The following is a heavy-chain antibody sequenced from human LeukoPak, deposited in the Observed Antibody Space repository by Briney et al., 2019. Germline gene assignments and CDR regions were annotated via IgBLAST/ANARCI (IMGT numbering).Heavy chain of an antibody. CDR3: ARRDCSSTSCYGGGYNWFDP. CDR2: INPNSGGT. J-gene: IGHJ5*02. D-gene: IGHD2-2*01. Sequence: ASVKVSCKASGYTFTGYYMHWVRQAPGQGLEWMGWINPNSGGTNYAQKFQGRVTMTRDTSISTAYMELSRLRSDDTAVYYCARRDCSSTSCYGGGYNWFDPWGQGTLVTVSS. V-gene: IGHV1-2*02. CDR1: GYTFTGYY.